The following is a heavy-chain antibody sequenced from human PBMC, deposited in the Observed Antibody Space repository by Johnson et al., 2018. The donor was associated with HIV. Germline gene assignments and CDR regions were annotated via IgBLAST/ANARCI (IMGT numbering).Heavy chain of an antibody. CDR1: GFTFSSYG. V-gene: IGHV3-30*02. CDR3: AKDLRTVKAFDI. D-gene: IGHD4-17*01. J-gene: IGHJ3*02. Sequence: QMLLVESGGGLVQPGGSLRLSCAASGFTFSSYGMHWVRQAPGKGLEWVAFIRYDGSNKYYADSVKGRFTISRDNSKNTLYLQMNSLRAEDTAVYYCAKDLRTVKAFDIWGQGTMVTVSS. CDR2: IRYDGSNK.